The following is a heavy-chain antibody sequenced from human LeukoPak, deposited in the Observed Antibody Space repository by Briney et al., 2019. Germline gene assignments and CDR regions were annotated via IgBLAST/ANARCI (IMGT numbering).Heavy chain of an antibody. D-gene: IGHD6-13*01. J-gene: IGHJ5*02. Sequence: SVKVSCKASGGTFSSYAISWVRQAPGQGLEWMGGIIPIFGTANYAQKFQGRVTITADESTSTAYMELSSLRSEDTAVYYCAREARTAAAGPPDWFDPWGQGTLVTVSS. V-gene: IGHV1-69*01. CDR3: AREARTAAAGPPDWFDP. CDR1: GGTFSSYA. CDR2: IIPIFGTA.